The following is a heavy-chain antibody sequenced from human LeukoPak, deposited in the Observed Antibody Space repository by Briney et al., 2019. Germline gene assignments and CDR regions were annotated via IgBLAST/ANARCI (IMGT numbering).Heavy chain of an antibody. J-gene: IGHJ4*02. Sequence: GRSLRLSCAASGFTFSSYTMSWVRQAPGKGLEWVSIISGSGGTTYYADSVKGRFTISRDNSKNALYLQMNSLRAEDTAVYYCAKKRVTAAGDPNFDYWGQGTLVTVSS. CDR1: GFTFSSYT. CDR3: AKKRVTAAGDPNFDY. CDR2: ISGSGGTT. V-gene: IGHV3-23*01. D-gene: IGHD6-13*01.